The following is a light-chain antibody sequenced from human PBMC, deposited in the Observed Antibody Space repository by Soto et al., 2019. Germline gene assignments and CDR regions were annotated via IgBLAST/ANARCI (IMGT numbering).Light chain of an antibody. Sequence: QSALTQPASVSGSPGQSITISCTGTSRDIGTYNLVSWYQHYAGKAPKLIIYEVTKRPSGVSHRFSGSKSGNTASLTISGLQAEDEADYYCSSYTTSSTLEVFGTGTKLTVL. J-gene: IGLJ1*01. V-gene: IGLV2-14*02. CDR2: EVT. CDR3: SSYTTSSTLEV. CDR1: SRDIGTYNL.